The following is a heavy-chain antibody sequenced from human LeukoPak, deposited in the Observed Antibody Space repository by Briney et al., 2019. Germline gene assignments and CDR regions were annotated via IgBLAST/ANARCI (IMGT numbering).Heavy chain of an antibody. CDR3: ARVGLLLWFGELNN. CDR2: ISSSGSTI. D-gene: IGHD3-10*01. CDR1: GFTFSSYG. J-gene: IGHJ4*02. V-gene: IGHV3-48*04. Sequence: GGSLRLSCAASGFTFSSYGMHWVRQAPGKGLEWVSYISSSGSTIYYADSVKGRFTISRDNAKNSLYLQMNSLRAEDTAVYYCARVGLLLWFGELNNWGQGTLVTVSS.